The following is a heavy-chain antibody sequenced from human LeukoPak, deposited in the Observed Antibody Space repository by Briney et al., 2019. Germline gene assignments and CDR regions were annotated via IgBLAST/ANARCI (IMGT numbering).Heavy chain of an antibody. J-gene: IGHJ4*02. CDR1: GFTFSSYA. CDR2: ISGSGGST. V-gene: IGHV3-23*01. D-gene: IGHD2-21*01. Sequence: QPGGSLRLSCAASGFTFSSYAMSWVRQAPGKGLEWVSAISGSGGSTYYADSVKGRFTISRENSKNTLYLQMNSLRAEDTAVYYCAKFLPTHIVVANYYFDYWGQGTLVTVSS. CDR3: AKFLPTHIVVANYYFDY.